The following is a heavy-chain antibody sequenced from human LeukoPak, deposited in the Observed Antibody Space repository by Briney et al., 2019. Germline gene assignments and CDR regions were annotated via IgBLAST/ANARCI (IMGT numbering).Heavy chain of an antibody. CDR3: ARDNDWGSTFDY. CDR1: GYTFTGYY. Sequence: ASVKVSCKASGYTFTGYYLHWVRQAPGQGLEWMGRINPNSGGTNYAQNFQGRVTMTRDTSISTAYMELSSLRSDDTAVYYCARDNDWGSTFDYWGQGTLVTVSS. V-gene: IGHV1-2*06. D-gene: IGHD7-27*01. J-gene: IGHJ4*02. CDR2: INPNSGGT.